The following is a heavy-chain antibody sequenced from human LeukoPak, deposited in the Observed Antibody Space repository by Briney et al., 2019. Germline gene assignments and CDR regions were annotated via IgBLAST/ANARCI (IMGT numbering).Heavy chain of an antibody. J-gene: IGHJ3*02. CDR3: GREGGARLGGGAFDI. CDR2: IYHSGST. Sequence: SETLSLTCNVSGASMSSNYWSWIRQPPGKGLEWIGYIYHSGSTYYNPSLKSRVTISVDTSKNQFSLKLSSVTVADTAVYYCGREGGARLGGGAFDIWGQGTMVTVSS. V-gene: IGHV4-59*12. CDR1: GASMSSNY. D-gene: IGHD3-16*01.